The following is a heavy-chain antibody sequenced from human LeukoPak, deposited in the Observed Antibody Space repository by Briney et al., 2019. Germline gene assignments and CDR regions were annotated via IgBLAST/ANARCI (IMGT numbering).Heavy chain of an antibody. CDR1: GGSISSYY. Sequence: SETLSLTCTVSGGSISSYYWSWIRQPPGKGLEWIGFIYYSGSTNSNPSLKSRVTISVDTSKNQFSLRLSSVTAADTALYYCARHSYAGSQYFFDYWGQGTLVTVSS. V-gene: IGHV4-59*08. D-gene: IGHD2-8*01. J-gene: IGHJ4*02. CDR3: ARHSYAGSQYFFDY. CDR2: IYYSGST.